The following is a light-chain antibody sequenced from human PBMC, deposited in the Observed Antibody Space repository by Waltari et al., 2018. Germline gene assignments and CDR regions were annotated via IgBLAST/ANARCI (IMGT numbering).Light chain of an antibody. V-gene: IGLV2-11*01. CDR2: EVN. CDR1: SSDVGASDF. CDR3: CSYAGNYANYV. Sequence: QSALIQPRAVSRSPGQSVIISCTGASSDVGASDFVSWYQQHPGKAPTLIIYEVNNRPSGVPDRFSGSKSGNTASLTISGLQAEDEADYYCCSYAGNYANYVFGTGTKLT. J-gene: IGLJ1*01.